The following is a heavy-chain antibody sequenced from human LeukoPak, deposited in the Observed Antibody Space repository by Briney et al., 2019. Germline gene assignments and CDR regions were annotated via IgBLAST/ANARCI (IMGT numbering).Heavy chain of an antibody. D-gene: IGHD1-26*01. V-gene: IGHV3-23*01. J-gene: IGHJ4*02. CDR2: ISGSGGST. CDR3: AKTVGARRLVYFDY. Sequence: GPLRLSCAASGFTFSSYAMSWVRQAPGKGLEWVSAISGSGGSTYYADSVKGRFTISRDNSKNTLYLQMNSLRAEDTAVYYCAKTVGARRLVYFDYWGQGTQVIVSS. CDR1: GFTFSSYA.